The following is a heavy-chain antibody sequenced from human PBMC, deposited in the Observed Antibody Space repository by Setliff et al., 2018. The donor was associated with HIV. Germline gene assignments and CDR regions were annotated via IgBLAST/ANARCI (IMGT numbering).Heavy chain of an antibody. CDR3: AKDRESIAVADTFDY. CDR2: ISGSGGST. J-gene: IGHJ4*02. V-gene: IGHV3-23*01. CDR1: GFTFSSYA. D-gene: IGHD6-19*01. Sequence: GGSLRLSCAASGFTFSSYAMSWVRQAPGKGLEWVSAISGSGGSTYYADSVKGRSTISRDNSKNTLYLQMNSLRAEDTAVYYCAKDRESIAVADTFDYWGQGTLVTVSS.